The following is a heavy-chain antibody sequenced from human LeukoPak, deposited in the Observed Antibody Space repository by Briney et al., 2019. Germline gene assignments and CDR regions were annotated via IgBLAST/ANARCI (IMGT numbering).Heavy chain of an antibody. J-gene: IGHJ3*01. Sequence: PSETLSLTCNVSGGSIRGYYWSWIRQPPGKGLEWIGYIYSSGSTNYNPSLKSRVTMSVDTSKNQFSLKVSSVTAADTAVYYCARISSSNWYNERGAFDVWGQGTMVTVSS. D-gene: IGHD6-13*01. CDR2: IYSSGST. V-gene: IGHV4-59*01. CDR3: ARISSSNWYNERGAFDV. CDR1: GGSIRGYY.